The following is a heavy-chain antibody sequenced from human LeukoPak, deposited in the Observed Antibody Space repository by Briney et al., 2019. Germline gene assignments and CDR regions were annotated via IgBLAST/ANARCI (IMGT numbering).Heavy chain of an antibody. CDR1: GGSISSSLDF. J-gene: IGHJ3*02. CDR3: ARRAYSVPYAFEI. Sequence: SETLSVTCTVSGGSISSSLDFWGWIRQPPGKGLEWIGTLFYSGSTKYNPSLSSRVNIYAVTSKSQFSLKMTSVTAADTAVYYCARRAYSVPYAFEIWGQGTMVTVS. D-gene: IGHD2-21*01. CDR2: LFYSGST. V-gene: IGHV4-39*01.